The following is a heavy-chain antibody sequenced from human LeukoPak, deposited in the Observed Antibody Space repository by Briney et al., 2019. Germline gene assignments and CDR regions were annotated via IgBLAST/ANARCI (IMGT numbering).Heavy chain of an antibody. Sequence: ASVKVSFKASGYTFTGYYIYWVRQAPGQGLEWMGWISPNSGGTNYAQKFQGRVTMTRDTSISTAYMELTRLTSDDTAVYYCAIRDYYYYYAMDVWGQGTTVTVSS. CDR1: GYTFTGYY. CDR2: ISPNSGGT. V-gene: IGHV1-2*02. J-gene: IGHJ6*02. CDR3: AIRDYYYYYAMDV.